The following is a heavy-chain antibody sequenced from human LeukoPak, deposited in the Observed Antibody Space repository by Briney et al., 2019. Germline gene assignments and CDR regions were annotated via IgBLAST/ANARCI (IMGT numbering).Heavy chain of an antibody. Sequence: GGSLRLSCAVSGITLSNYGMSWVRQAPGKGLEWVAGISDSGGRTIYADSGEGRLTISRDNHNNTLYLQMNSLRAEDTSVYVCAKRGVVIRVILVGFHKEAYYFDSWGQGALVTVSS. J-gene: IGHJ4*02. CDR3: AKRGVVIRVILVGFHKEAYYFDS. CDR1: GITLSNYG. CDR2: ISDSGGRT. D-gene: IGHD3-22*01. V-gene: IGHV3-23*01.